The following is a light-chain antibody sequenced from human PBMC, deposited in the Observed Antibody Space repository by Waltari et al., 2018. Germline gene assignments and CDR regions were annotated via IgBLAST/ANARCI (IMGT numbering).Light chain of an antibody. J-gene: IGLJ2*01. V-gene: IGLV2-23*02. CDR1: RRDVGNYNL. Sequence: QSALTQPASVSGSPGQSITISCTGTRRDVGNYNLVSWYQQHPGKAPKLIIYEVSQRPSGVSNRFSGSKSGTTASLTISGLQAEDEADFYCCSYAGSGSSVVFGGGTKLTVL. CDR3: CSYAGSGSSVV. CDR2: EVS.